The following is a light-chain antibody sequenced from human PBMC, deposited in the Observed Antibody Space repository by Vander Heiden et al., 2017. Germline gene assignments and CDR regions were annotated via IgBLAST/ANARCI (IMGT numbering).Light chain of an antibody. CDR1: QSISSW. CDR2: KAS. J-gene: IGKJ1*01. CDR3: QQYNSYWGT. Sequence: DIQMTQYPSTLSASVGDRVTITCRASQSISSWLAWYQQKPGKAPKLLIYKASSLESGVPSRLSGSGSGTELTLTISSLQPDDFATYYCQQYNSYWGTFGQGTKVEIK. V-gene: IGKV1-5*03.